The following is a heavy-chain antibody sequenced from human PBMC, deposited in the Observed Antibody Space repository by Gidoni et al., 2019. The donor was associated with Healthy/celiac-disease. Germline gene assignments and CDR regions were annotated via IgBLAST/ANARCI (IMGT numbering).Heavy chain of an antibody. D-gene: IGHD4-17*01. J-gene: IGHJ4*02. CDR2: IRSKANSYAT. V-gene: IGHV3-73*02. CDR1: GFTFSGSA. CDR3: TTPNDYGDYVGDY. Sequence: EVPLVESGGGLVQPGGSLTLSCAASGFTFSGSAMHWVRQASGKGLEWVGRIRSKANSYATAYAASVKGRFTISRDDSKNTAYLQMNSLKTEDTAVYYCTTPNDYGDYVGDYWGQGTLVTVSS.